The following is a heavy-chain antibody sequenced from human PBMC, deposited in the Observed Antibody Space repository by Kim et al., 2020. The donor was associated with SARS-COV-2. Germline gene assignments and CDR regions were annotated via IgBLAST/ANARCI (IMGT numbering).Heavy chain of an antibody. D-gene: IGHD3-22*01. CDR2: IYHSGST. J-gene: IGHJ4*02. CDR3: ASGIIGRMYYYDSSGYYYY. V-gene: IGHV4-4*02. Sequence: SETLSLTCAVSGGSISSSNWWSWVRQPPGKGLEWIGEIYHSGSTNYNPSLKSRVTISVDKSKNQFSLKLSSVTAADTAVYYCASGIIGRMYYYDSSGYYYYWGQGTLVTVSS. CDR1: GGSISSSNW.